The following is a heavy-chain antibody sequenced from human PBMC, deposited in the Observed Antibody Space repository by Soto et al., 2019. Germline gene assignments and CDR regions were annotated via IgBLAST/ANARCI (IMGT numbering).Heavy chain of an antibody. J-gene: IGHJ3*02. CDR2: INPNSGGT. CDR1: GYTFTGYY. V-gene: IGHV1-2*04. D-gene: IGHD3-3*01. CDR3: ARVDFWSGYAFDI. Sequence: GGSVKGSCKASGYTFTGYYMHWGRQAPGQGLEWMGWINPNSGGTNYAQKFQGWVTMTRDTSISTAYMELSRLRSDDTAVYYCARVDFWSGYAFDIWGQGTMVTVSS.